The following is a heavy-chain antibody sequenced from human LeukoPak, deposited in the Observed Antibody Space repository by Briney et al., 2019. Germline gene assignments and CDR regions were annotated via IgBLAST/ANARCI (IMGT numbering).Heavy chain of an antibody. J-gene: IGHJ6*02. CDR1: GYTFTSYY. V-gene: IGHV1-46*01. D-gene: IGHD3-22*01. Sequence: ASVKVSCKASGYTFTSYYMHWVRQAPGQGLEWMGIINPSGGSTSYAQKFQGRVTMTRDTSTSTVYMELSSLRSEDTAVYYCARELPSIDYYDSSGYYSNGMDVWGQGTTVTVSS. CDR3: ARELPSIDYYDSSGYYSNGMDV. CDR2: INPSGGST.